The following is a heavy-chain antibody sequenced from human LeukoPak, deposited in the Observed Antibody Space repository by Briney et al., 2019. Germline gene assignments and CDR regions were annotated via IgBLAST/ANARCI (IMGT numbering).Heavy chain of an antibody. CDR1: GFTFSNAW. Sequence: GGSLRLSCAASGFTFSNAWMSWVRQAPGKGLEWVGRIKSKTVGGTTDYAAPVKGRFTISRDDSKNTLYLQMNSLKTEDTAVYYCTTDRLPRYSSSWFDYWGQGTLVTVSS. V-gene: IGHV3-15*01. CDR3: TTDRLPRYSSSWFDY. D-gene: IGHD6-13*01. CDR2: IKSKTVGGTT. J-gene: IGHJ4*02.